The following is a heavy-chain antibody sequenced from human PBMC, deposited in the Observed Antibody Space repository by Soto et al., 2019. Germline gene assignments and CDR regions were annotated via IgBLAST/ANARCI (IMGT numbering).Heavy chain of an antibody. J-gene: IGHJ5*02. CDR2: IIPIFGTA. D-gene: IGHD3-10*02. Sequence: SVKVSCKASGGTFSSYAISWVRQAPGQGLEWMGGIIPIFGTANYAQKFQGRVTITADESTSTAYMELSSLRSEDTAVYYCARDGPYYYVSWSKLPPYRWFDPWGQGXLVTVYS. CDR3: ARDGPYYYVSWSKLPPYRWFDP. CDR1: GGTFSSYA. V-gene: IGHV1-69*13.